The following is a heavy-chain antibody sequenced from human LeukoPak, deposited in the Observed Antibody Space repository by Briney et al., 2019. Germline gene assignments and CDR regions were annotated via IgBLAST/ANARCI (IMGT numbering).Heavy chain of an antibody. Sequence: GASVKVSCKASGYTFTTYAMNWVRQAPGQGLEWMGWINTNTGNPTYAQGFTGRFVFSLDTSVSTAYLQISSLKAEDTAVYYCARDPAVLLWFGEPPTPPAPLDYWGQGTLVTVSS. D-gene: IGHD3-10*01. CDR2: INTNTGNP. CDR1: GYTFTTYA. J-gene: IGHJ4*02. CDR3: ARDPAVLLWFGEPPTPPAPLDY. V-gene: IGHV7-4-1*02.